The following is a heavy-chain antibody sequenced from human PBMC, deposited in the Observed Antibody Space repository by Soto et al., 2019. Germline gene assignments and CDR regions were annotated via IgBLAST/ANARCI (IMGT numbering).Heavy chain of an antibody. CDR2: IYWDDNE. V-gene: IGHV2-5*05. CDR3: VYRDFGDYFFQF. D-gene: IGHD4-17*01. CDR1: GFSLTTQGVH. J-gene: IGHJ4*02. Sequence: QITLKESGPTLVKPTQTLTLTCTFSGFSLTTQGVHVGWIRQPPGKALEWLALIYWDDNEVYGPSLKNRLTNTKDTSKSQVVLTLATVDPVDTATYYCVYRDFGDYFFQFWGQGILVNVSS.